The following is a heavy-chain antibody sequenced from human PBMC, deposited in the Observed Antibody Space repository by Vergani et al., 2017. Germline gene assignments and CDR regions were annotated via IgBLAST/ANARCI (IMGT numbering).Heavy chain of an antibody. CDR2: IYTSGST. J-gene: IGHJ3*02. D-gene: IGHD3-10*01. CDR3: ARGTYGSGTGDI. V-gene: IGHV4-61*02. CDR1: GGSINSGSYY. Sequence: QVQLQESGPGLVKPSQTLSLTCTVSGGSINSGSYYWSWSRQPAGKGLEWIGRIYTSGSTNYNPSLKSRVTISVDTSKNQFSLKLSSVTAADTAVYYCARGTYGSGTGDIWGQGTMVTVSS.